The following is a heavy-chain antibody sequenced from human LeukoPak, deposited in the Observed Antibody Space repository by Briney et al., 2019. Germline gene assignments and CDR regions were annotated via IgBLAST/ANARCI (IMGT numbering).Heavy chain of an antibody. CDR2: INWNGGST. CDR1: GFTFDDYG. V-gene: IGHV3-20*04. Sequence: RPGGSLRLSCAASGFTFDDYGLSWVRQAPGKGLEWVSTINWNGGSTGYADSVKGRFTISRDNAKNSLYLQMNSLRAEDTALYYCARVSDISAAAYFDYWGQGTLVTVSS. CDR3: ARVSDISAAAYFDY. J-gene: IGHJ4*02. D-gene: IGHD6-25*01.